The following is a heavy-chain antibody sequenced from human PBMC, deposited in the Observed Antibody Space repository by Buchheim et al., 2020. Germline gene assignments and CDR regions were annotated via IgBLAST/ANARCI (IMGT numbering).Heavy chain of an antibody. V-gene: IGHV1-2*04. CDR1: GYTFTGYY. J-gene: IGHJ5*02. CDR2: INPNSGVT. D-gene: IGHD3-10*01. Sequence: QVQLVQSGAEVKKPGASVKVSCKASGYTFTGYYMHWVRQAPGQGLEWMGWINPNSGVTNYAQKFQGWVTMTRDKSISTAYMELSRLRSDDTAVYYCARDRYIPVRGVIRHNWFDPWGQGTL. CDR3: ARDRYIPVRGVIRHNWFDP.